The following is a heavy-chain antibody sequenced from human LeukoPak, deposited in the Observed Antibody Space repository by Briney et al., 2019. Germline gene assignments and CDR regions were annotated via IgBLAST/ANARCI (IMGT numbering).Heavy chain of an antibody. CDR1: GFTFSSYA. D-gene: IGHD2-21*02. V-gene: IGHV3-30-3*01. CDR3: ARAKFVVVTATTDY. J-gene: IGHJ4*02. Sequence: PGRSLRLSCAASGFTFSSYAMHWVRQAPGKGLERVAVISYDGSNKYYADSVKGRFTISRDNSKNTLYLQMNSLRAEDTAVYYCARAKFVVVTATTDYWGQGTLVTVSS. CDR2: ISYDGSNK.